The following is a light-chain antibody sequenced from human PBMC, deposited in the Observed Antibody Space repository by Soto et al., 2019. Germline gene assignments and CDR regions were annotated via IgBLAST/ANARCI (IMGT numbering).Light chain of an antibody. J-gene: IGLJ2*01. CDR2: LNSDGSH. CDR3: QTGGSGPVV. CDR1: SGHSSYA. V-gene: IGLV4-69*01. Sequence: QPVLTQSPSASASLGASVKLTCTLSSGHSSYAIAWHQQQPEKGPRYLMKLNSDGSHSKGDGIPDRFSGSSAGAERYLTFSSLKSEDEADYYCQTGGSGPVVFGGGTKLTVL.